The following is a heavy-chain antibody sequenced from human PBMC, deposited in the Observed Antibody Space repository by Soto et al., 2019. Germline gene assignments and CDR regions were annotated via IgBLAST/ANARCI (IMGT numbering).Heavy chain of an antibody. CDR3: AKESLPEHYGDTLFDY. CDR1: GFSFNNYA. V-gene: IGHV3-23*01. CDR2: FSAGGRA. Sequence: EVQLLESGGALVRPGGSLRLSCAASGFSFNNYALSWVRQAPGKGLEWVSTFSAGGRAYYAASFQGRFTIARDSSQNTVHLQISDLRPEDKAVYYCAKESLPEHYGDTLFDYWGQGTRVTVSS. D-gene: IGHD4-17*01. J-gene: IGHJ4*02.